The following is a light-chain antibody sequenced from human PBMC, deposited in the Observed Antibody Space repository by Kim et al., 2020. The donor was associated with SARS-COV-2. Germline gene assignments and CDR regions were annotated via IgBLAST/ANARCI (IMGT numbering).Light chain of an antibody. Sequence: SPVERATLSCRASQSVSSYLAWYQQKPGQAPRLLIYDASNRATGIPARFSGSGSGTDFTLTISSLEPEDFAVYYCQQRSNWPPYTFGQGTKVDIK. J-gene: IGKJ1*01. CDR1: QSVSSY. CDR3: QQRSNWPPYT. V-gene: IGKV3-11*01. CDR2: DAS.